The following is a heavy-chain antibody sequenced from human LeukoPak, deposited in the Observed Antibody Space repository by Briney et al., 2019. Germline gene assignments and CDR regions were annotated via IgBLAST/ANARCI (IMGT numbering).Heavy chain of an antibody. CDR1: GCTFTGYY. Sequence: ASVKVSCKASGCTFTGYYMHWVRQAPGQGLEWMGWINPNSGGTNYAEKFQGRVTMTRDTSISTAYMELSRLRSDDTAVYYCARVRSSSWLDYWGQGTLVTVSS. CDR3: ARVRSSSWLDY. V-gene: IGHV1-2*02. CDR2: INPNSGGT. D-gene: IGHD6-13*01. J-gene: IGHJ4*02.